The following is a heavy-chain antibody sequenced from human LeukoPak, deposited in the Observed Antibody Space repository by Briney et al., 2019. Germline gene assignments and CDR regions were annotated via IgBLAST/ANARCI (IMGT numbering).Heavy chain of an antibody. V-gene: IGHV1-69*01. J-gene: IGHJ4*02. CDR3: ARDGGKTYYDFWSGYLGSEFHY. CDR1: GGTFSSYA. Sequence: GSSVKVSCKASGGTFSSYAISWVRQAPGQGLEGMGGIIPIFGTANYAQKFQGRVTITADESTSTAYMELSSLRPEDTAVYYCARDGGKTYYDFWSGYLGSEFHYWGQGTLVTVSS. CDR2: IIPIFGTA. D-gene: IGHD3-3*01.